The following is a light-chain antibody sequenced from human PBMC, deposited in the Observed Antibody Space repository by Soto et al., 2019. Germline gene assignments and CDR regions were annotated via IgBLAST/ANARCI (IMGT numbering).Light chain of an antibody. J-gene: IGLJ1*01. CDR2: EVF. Sequence: ALTQPASVSGSPGQSITISCSGTSGDVGGYDYVSWYQHHPGKAPKLIIFEVFNRPSGVSNRFSGSKSGNTASLTISGLQAEDEADYYCSSYTASSTYVFGTGTKVTVL. CDR1: SGDVGGYDY. CDR3: SSYTASSTYV. V-gene: IGLV2-14*01.